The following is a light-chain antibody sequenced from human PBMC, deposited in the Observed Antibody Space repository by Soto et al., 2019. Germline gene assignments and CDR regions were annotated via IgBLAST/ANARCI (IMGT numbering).Light chain of an antibody. J-gene: IGLJ1*01. V-gene: IGLV1-44*01. Sequence: QSVLTQPPSASETPGQRVAISCSGSSSNIGDNTVNWYQQLPGTAPKLLIYSVNQRPSGVPDRFSGSKSGTSASLAISGLQSEDEADYYCAAWDDSLNGYVFGTGTKLTVL. CDR2: SVN. CDR1: SSNIGDNT. CDR3: AAWDDSLNGYV.